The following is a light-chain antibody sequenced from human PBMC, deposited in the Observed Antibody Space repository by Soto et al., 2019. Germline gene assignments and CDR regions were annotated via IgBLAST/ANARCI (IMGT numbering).Light chain of an antibody. Sequence: QSVLTQPASVSGSPGQSITISCTGTSSDVGGYNYVSWYQQHPGKAPKLMIYDVSNRPSGVSNRFSGSKSGNTASLTISGLQADDEADYSCSSHTSSSTVVFGGGTKLTVL. CDR2: DVS. J-gene: IGLJ2*01. CDR1: SSDVGGYNY. V-gene: IGLV2-14*01. CDR3: SSHTSSSTVV.